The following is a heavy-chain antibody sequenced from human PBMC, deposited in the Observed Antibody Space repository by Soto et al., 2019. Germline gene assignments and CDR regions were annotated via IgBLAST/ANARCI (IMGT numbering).Heavy chain of an antibody. CDR1: GYTFTSYA. D-gene: IGHD3-10*01. Sequence: QVQLVQSGAEVKKPGASVKVPCKASGYTFTSYAMHWVRQAPGQRLEWMGWINAGNGNTKYSQKFQGRVTITRDTSASTAYMELSSLRSEDTAVYYCARERYGSGSYYFDYWGQGTLVTVSS. CDR2: INAGNGNT. CDR3: ARERYGSGSYYFDY. V-gene: IGHV1-3*01. J-gene: IGHJ4*02.